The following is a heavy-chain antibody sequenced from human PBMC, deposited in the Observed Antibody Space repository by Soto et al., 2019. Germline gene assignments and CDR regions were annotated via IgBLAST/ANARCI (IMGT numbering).Heavy chain of an antibody. Sequence: GASVKVSCKASGYTFTSYGISWVRQAPGQGLEWMGWISAYNGNTNYAQKLQGRVTMTTDTSTSTVYMELRSLRSDDTAVYYCARSPSTVTTILYYFDYWGQGTLVTVSS. CDR1: GYTFTSYG. J-gene: IGHJ4*02. CDR2: ISAYNGNT. V-gene: IGHV1-18*01. D-gene: IGHD4-17*01. CDR3: ARSPSTVTTILYYFDY.